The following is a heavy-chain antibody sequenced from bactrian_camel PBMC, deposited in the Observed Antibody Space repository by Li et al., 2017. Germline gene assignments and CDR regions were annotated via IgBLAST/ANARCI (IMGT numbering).Heavy chain of an antibody. CDR3: AAGPFCRAVLTATPQSI. V-gene: IGHV3S53*01. CDR2: IDRGGRI. Sequence: QVQLVESGGGSVQAGGSLRLSCTASRWPHSRSCMGWFRQAPGKEREGLAAIDRGGRITYAASVKGRFTISQDNAKNTVYLQMNNLKPEDTAVYYCAAGPFCRAVLTATPQSIRGQGTQVTVS. J-gene: IGHJ4*01. D-gene: IGHD2*01. CDR1: RWPHSRSC.